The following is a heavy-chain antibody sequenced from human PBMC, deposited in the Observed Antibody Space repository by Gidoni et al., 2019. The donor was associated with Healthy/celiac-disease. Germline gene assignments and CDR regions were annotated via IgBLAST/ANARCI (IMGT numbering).Heavy chain of an antibody. CDR2: TYYRSKWYN. CDR1: GDSVASNSPA. J-gene: IGHJ3*02. D-gene: IGHD3-22*01. V-gene: IGHV6-1*01. Sequence: QVQLQQSGPGLVKPSQTLSLTCAISGDSVASNSPAWNWTRQSPSRCLEWLGRTYYRSKWYNDYAVSVKSRITINPDTSKNQFSLQLNSVTPEDTAVYYCARERGKYYYDSSGYYFAFDIWGQGTMVTVSS. CDR3: ARERGKYYYDSSGYYFAFDI.